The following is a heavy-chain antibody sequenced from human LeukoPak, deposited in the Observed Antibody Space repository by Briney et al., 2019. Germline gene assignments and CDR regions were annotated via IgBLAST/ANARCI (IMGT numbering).Heavy chain of an antibody. J-gene: IGHJ4*02. CDR1: GGSISSGSYY. D-gene: IGHD5-12*01. Sequence: SETLSLTCTVSGGSISSGSYYWSWIRQPAGKGLEWIGRIYTSGSTNYNPSLKSRVTISVDTSKNQFSLKLSSVTAADTAVYYCARDSGYDDYWGQGTLVTVSS. V-gene: IGHV4-61*02. CDR2: IYTSGST. CDR3: ARDSGYDDY.